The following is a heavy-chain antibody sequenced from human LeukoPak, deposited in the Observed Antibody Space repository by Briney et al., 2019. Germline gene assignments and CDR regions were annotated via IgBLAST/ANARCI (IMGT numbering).Heavy chain of an antibody. Sequence: PSETLSLTCAVYGGSFRGYYWSWIRQPPGKGLEWIGEINHSGSTNYNPSLKSRVTISVDTAKNQCSLKISSVTAAGTAVYYCARVAVGYYYGSGSYYYYGMDVWGQGTTVTVSS. J-gene: IGHJ6*02. D-gene: IGHD3-10*01. V-gene: IGHV4-34*01. CDR2: INHSGST. CDR3: ARVAVGYYYGSGSYYYYGMDV. CDR1: GGSFRGYY.